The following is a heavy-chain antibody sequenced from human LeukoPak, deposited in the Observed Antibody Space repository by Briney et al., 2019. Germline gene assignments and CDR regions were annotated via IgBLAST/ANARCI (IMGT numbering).Heavy chain of an antibody. CDR1: GYNFIRYY. D-gene: IGHD2-8*01. V-gene: IGHV1-46*01. CDR3: AREDVVLVDAVRYYYYGMDV. CDR2: INPSGGST. J-gene: IGHJ6*02. Sequence: ASVKVSCKASGYNFIRYYMHWVRQAPGQGLEWVGIINPSGGSTSYEQKFQDRVTMTRDTSTSTVYMELSSLKSEDTAVYYCAREDVVLVDAVRYYYYGMDVWGQGTTVTVFS.